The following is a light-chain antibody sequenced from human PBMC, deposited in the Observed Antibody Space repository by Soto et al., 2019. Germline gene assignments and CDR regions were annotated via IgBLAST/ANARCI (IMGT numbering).Light chain of an antibody. CDR3: QQYNNWPRT. CDR2: GAS. CDR1: QSVSSN. J-gene: IGKJ1*01. Sequence: EKVLTSFPATPSVFPREKATPSCRASQSVSSNLAWYQQKPGQAPRLLIYGASTRATGIPARFSGSGSGTEFTLTISSLQSEDFAVYYCQQYNNWPRTFGQGTKVDIK. V-gene: IGKV3-15*01.